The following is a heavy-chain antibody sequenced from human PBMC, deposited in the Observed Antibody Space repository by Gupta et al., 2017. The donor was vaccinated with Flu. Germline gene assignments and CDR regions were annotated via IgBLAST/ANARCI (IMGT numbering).Heavy chain of an antibody. Sequence: EVQLLESGGGLVQPGGSLRLSCPPPGFTFSSYAMSWVRQAPGKGLEWVSAISGSGGSTYYADSVKGRFTISRDNSKNTLYLQMNSLRAEDTAVYYCAKLVGSSWSWRFDYWGQGTLVTVSS. CDR3: AKLVGSSWSWRFDY. J-gene: IGHJ4*02. V-gene: IGHV3-23*01. CDR2: ISGSGGST. CDR1: GFTFSSYA. D-gene: IGHD6-13*01.